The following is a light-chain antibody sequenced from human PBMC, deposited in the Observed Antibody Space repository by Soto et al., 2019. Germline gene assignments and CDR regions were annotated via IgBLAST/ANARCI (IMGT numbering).Light chain of an antibody. J-gene: IGKJ4*01. V-gene: IGKV3-15*01. CDR2: GAS. CDR1: QSVGSN. CDR3: QEYSNWPLLS. Sequence: EVVLTQSPATLSVSPGAGATLSCRASQSVGSNLAWYQQKPGQTPRVLIHGASTRAIGIPARFSGSGFGTEFTLTISSLQSEDFVVYYCQEYSNWPLLSFGGGTKVDI.